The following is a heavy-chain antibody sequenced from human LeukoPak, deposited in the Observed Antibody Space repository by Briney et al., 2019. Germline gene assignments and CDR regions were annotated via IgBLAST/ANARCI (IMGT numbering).Heavy chain of an antibody. CDR2: IATDGGER. D-gene: IGHD5-18*01. V-gene: IGHV3-30-3*01. CDR1: GFSFSYYV. CDR3: ARARGDSSPASRYFDY. Sequence: GGSLRLSCAGSGFSFSYYVMHWVRQAPGKGLEWVVLIATDGGERYYADSVKGRFTISRDNSKNTLYVQMNSLRPEDTAIYYCARARGDSSPASRYFDYWGQEAPVTVSS. J-gene: IGHJ4*02.